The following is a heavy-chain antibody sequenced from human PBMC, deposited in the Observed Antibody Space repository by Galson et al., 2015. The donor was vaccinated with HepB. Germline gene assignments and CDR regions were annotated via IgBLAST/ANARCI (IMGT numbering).Heavy chain of an antibody. CDR3: ARSLKDSSGWYPIGY. Sequence: SVKVSCKASGYTFTSYYMHWVRQAPGQGLEWMGIINPSGGSTSYAQKLQGRVTMTRDTSTSTVYMELSSLRSEDTAVYYCARSLKDSSGWYPIGYWGQGTLVTVSS. J-gene: IGHJ4*02. V-gene: IGHV1-46*04. CDR2: INPSGGST. CDR1: GYTFTSYY. D-gene: IGHD6-19*01.